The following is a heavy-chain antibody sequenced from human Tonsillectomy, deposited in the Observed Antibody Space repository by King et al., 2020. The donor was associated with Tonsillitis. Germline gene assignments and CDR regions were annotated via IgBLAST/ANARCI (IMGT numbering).Heavy chain of an antibody. J-gene: IGHJ6*02. D-gene: IGHD1-26*01. Sequence: VQLQQSGPGLVKPSQTLSLTCAISGDSVSSNSAAWNWIRQSPSRGLEWLGRTYYRSKWYNDYAVSVKSRITINPDTSKNQFSLQLNSVTPEDTAVYYCARDSGSYILRYYYYYGMDVWGQGTTVTVSS. CDR3: ARDSGSYILRYYYYYGMDV. CDR1: GDSVSSNSAA. CDR2: TYYRSKWYN. V-gene: IGHV6-1*01.